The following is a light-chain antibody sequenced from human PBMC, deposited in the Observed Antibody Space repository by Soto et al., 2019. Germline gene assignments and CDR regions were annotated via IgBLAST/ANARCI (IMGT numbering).Light chain of an antibody. CDR2: GNS. CDR3: QSCDSSLTLRV. J-gene: IGLJ1*01. Sequence: QSVLTQPPSVSGAPGQRVTISCTGSSSNIGAGYDVHWYQQLPGTAPKLLIYGNSNRPSGVPDRISGSKSGTSASLAITGLQAEDEADYYCQSCDSSLTLRVFGTGTKLTVL. CDR1: SSNIGAGYD. V-gene: IGLV1-40*01.